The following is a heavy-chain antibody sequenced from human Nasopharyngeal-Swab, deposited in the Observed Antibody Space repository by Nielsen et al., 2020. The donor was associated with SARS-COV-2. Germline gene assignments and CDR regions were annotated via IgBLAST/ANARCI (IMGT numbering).Heavy chain of an antibody. CDR2: MDSDGSTI. CDR3: AKDRDSGDDSDDYYHYYGMDV. CDR1: QFTFRTYW. D-gene: IGHD5-12*01. J-gene: IGHJ6*02. Sequence: GESLKISCSASQFTFRTYWIHWVRQAPGEGLVWVSRMDSDGSTINYADSVKGRFTISRDNAKNTLYLQMNSLRAEDTAIYYCAKDRDSGDDSDDYYHYYGMDVWGQGTTVTVFS. V-gene: IGHV3-74*01.